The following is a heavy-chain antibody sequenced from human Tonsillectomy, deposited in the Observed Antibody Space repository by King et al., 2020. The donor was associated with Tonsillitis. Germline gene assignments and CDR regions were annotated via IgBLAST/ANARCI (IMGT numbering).Heavy chain of an antibody. CDR2: ISSSGITI. Sequence: EVQLVESGGGLVQPGGSLRLSCAASGFTFSSYEMNWVRQAPGKGLEWVSYISSSGITISYADSVKGRFTISRDNAKNSLYLQMNSLRAEDTAVYYCARAAAGLRYFDYWGQGTLVTVSS. D-gene: IGHD6-13*01. CDR1: GFTFSSYE. CDR3: ARAAAGLRYFDY. V-gene: IGHV3-48*03. J-gene: IGHJ4*02.